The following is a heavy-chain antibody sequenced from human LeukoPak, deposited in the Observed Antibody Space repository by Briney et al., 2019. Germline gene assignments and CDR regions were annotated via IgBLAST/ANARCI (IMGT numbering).Heavy chain of an antibody. V-gene: IGHV1-2*02. J-gene: IGHJ5*02. D-gene: IGHD3-10*01. CDR2: INPNSGGT. CDR1: GYTFTGYY. Sequence: ASVKVSCKASGYTFTGYYMHWVRQAPGQGLEWMGWINPNSGGTNYAQKLQGRVTMTTDTSTSTAYMELRSLRSDDTAVYYCARDYYGSGSYHWFDPWGQGTLVTVSS. CDR3: ARDYYGSGSYHWFDP.